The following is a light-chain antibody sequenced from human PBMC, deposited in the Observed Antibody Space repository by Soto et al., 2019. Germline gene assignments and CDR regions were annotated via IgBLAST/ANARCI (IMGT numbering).Light chain of an antibody. Sequence: EIVLTQSPGTLSLSPGERATLSCRASQTISSSFLAWYQQRPGQAPRLLIYGASSRATGIPDRFSGSGSGTDFTLTISRLEAEDVAVYYCQQFGLSPTFGGGTKVEIK. J-gene: IGKJ4*01. CDR1: QTISSSF. V-gene: IGKV3-20*01. CDR2: GAS. CDR3: QQFGLSPT.